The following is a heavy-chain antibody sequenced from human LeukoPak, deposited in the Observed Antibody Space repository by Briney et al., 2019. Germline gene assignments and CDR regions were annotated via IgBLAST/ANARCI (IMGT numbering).Heavy chain of an antibody. J-gene: IGHJ3*02. V-gene: IGHV3-23*01. CDR3: AKRSGSLYDAFSI. CDR1: GFTFSSSA. Sequence: GGSLRLSCAASGFTFSSSAMSWVRQAPGKGLEWVSGISGSGGNTYYADSVKGRFTISRDNSKNTLYLQMNSLRAGDTAVYYCAKRSGSLYDAFSIWGQGTMVTVSS. D-gene: IGHD1-26*01. CDR2: ISGSGGNT.